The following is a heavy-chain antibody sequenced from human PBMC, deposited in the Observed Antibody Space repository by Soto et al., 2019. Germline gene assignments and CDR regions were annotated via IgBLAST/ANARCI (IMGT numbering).Heavy chain of an antibody. V-gene: IGHV3-48*03. Sequence: VQLVESGGDLVQPGGSLRLSCAASGFTFSSYEMNWVRQAPGKGLEWVSYISSTGTSMDYADSVTGRFTISTDNAKNSLHLQLNSLRDADTAVYYCARETHFIDYWVQGTLVSVSA. CDR3: ARETHFIDY. CDR2: ISSTGTSM. CDR1: GFTFSSYE. J-gene: IGHJ4*02.